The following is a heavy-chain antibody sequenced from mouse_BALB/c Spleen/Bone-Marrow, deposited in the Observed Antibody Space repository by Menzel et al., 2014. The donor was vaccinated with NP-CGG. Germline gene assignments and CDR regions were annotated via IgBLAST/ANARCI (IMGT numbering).Heavy chain of an antibody. D-gene: IGHD2-4*01. J-gene: IGHJ4*01. CDR1: GYTFTSYY. Sequence: VQLQQSGPELVKPGASVRISCKASGYTFTSYYIHWVKQRPGQGLEWIGWIYPGDFNTKYNEKFKGKATLTADKSSGTAYMQLSSLTSEDSAVYFCARKSQRAYDSMNYWGPGTSATVSS. V-gene: IGHV1S56*01. CDR3: ARKSQRAYDSMNY. CDR2: IYPGDFNT.